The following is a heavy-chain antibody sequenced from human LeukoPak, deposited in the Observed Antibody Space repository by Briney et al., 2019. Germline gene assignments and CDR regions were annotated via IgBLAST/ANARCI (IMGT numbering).Heavy chain of an antibody. V-gene: IGHV4-39*01. J-gene: IGHJ4*02. CDR3: ARRRIAVAGNQGGGGDY. CDR2: IYYSGST. D-gene: IGHD6-19*01. Sequence: SETLSLTCTVSGXSISSSSYYWGWIRQPPGKGLEWIGSIYYSGSTYYNPSLKSRVTISVDTSKNQFSLKLSSVTAADTAVYYSARRRIAVAGNQGGGGDYWGQGTLVTVSS. CDR1: GXSISSSSYY.